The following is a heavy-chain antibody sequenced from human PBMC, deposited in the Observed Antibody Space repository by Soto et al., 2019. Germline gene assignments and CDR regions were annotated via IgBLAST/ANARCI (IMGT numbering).Heavy chain of an antibody. J-gene: IGHJ5*02. V-gene: IGHV3-9*01. D-gene: IGHD3-10*01. CDR1: GFSFDDYA. CDR3: AQAPVDEFVVNWFDA. CDR2: ISWNSGSI. Sequence: EVQLVESGGGLVQPGRSLRLSCVASGFSFDDYAMHWVRQAPGKGLEWVAGISWNSGSIGYADSVKGRFTISRDNAKNSLYVQMSSLRAVDTAVYYCAQAPVDEFVVNWFDAWGQGTLVTVSS.